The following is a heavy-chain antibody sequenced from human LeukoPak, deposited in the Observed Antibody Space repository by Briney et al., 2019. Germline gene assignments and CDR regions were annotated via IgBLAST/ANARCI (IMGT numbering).Heavy chain of an antibody. CDR1: GGSFSGYY. Sequence: SETLSLTCAVYGGSFSGYYWSWIRQPPGKGLEWIGEINHSGSTNYNPSLKSRVTISVDKSKNQFSLKLSSVTAADTAVYYCATRGKYYDSSGSNAFDIWGQGTMVTVSS. J-gene: IGHJ3*02. CDR2: INHSGST. D-gene: IGHD3-22*01. CDR3: ATRGKYYDSSGSNAFDI. V-gene: IGHV4-34*01.